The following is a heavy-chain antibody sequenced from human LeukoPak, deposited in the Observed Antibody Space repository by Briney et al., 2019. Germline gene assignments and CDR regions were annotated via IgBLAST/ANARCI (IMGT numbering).Heavy chain of an antibody. CDR3: ARDPYCSGGSCYPGGFDP. D-gene: IGHD2-15*01. V-gene: IGHV3-30*03. CDR2: ISYDGSNK. CDR1: GFTFSSYG. J-gene: IGHJ5*02. Sequence: GRSLRLSCAASGFTFSSYGMHWVRQAPGKGLEWVAVISYDGSNKYYADSVKGRFTISRDNSKNTLYLQMNSLRAEDTAVYYCARDPYCSGGSCYPGGFDPWGQGTLVTVSS.